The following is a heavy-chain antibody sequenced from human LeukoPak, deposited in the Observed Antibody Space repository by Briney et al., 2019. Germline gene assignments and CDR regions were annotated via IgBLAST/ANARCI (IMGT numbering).Heavy chain of an antibody. CDR3: AKDEVVPGYYYTDV. V-gene: IGHV3-11*04. D-gene: IGHD2-2*01. CDR1: GFTFSDYF. CDR2: ISDSGATI. J-gene: IGHJ6*03. Sequence: GGSLRLSCAASGFTFSDYFMSWIRQAPGKGLEWIAYISDSGATIHYADSLKGRFAISRDNSKNTMYLQMNSLNAEDTAVYYCAKDEVVPGYYYTDVWGRGTTVTISS.